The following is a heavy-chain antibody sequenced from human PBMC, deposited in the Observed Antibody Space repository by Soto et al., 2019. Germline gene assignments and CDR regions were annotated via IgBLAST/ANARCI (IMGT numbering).Heavy chain of an antibody. CDR1: GYDFTSYG. CDR3: ARVRQPITMIVVVNSAFDI. D-gene: IGHD3-22*01. J-gene: IGHJ3*02. V-gene: IGHV1-18*01. CDR2: ISAYNGNT. Sequence: ASVKVSCKASGYDFTSYGISWERQAPGQGLEWMGWISAYNGNTNYAQKLQGRVTMTTDTSTSTAYMELRSLRSDDTAVYYCARVRQPITMIVVVNSAFDIWGQGTMATVSS.